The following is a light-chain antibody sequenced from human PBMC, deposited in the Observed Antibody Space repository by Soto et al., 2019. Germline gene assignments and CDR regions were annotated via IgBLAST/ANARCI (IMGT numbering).Light chain of an antibody. J-gene: IGKJ2*01. CDR2: DAS. V-gene: IGKV1-9*01. CDR1: QGISTY. CDR3: QQDYSSPLT. Sequence: DIQLTQSPSFLSASVGDRDTLTCRASQGISTYLAWYQQKSGKATNLLLYDASTLESGVPSRFSGSGSGTEFTLTISSLQPEDLAIYYCQQDYSSPLTFGQGTKLEIK.